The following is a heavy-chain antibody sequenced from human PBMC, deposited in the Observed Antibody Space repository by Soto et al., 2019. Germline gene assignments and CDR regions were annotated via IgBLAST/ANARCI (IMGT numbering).Heavy chain of an antibody. CDR3: AISTGGFGGLFVVPSDY. CDR2: INSGGTVA. J-gene: IGHJ4*02. Sequence: EVQLLESGGGLVQPGGSLRLSCAASGFTYESYAMSWVRQAPGKGLEWVSGINSGGTVAHYADSVKGRFAISRDNSKNTLSREMNSLRADDTGLYYCAISTGGFGGLFVVPSDYWGQGTLVTDSS. V-gene: IGHV3-23*01. CDR1: GFTYESYA. D-gene: IGHD3-16*02.